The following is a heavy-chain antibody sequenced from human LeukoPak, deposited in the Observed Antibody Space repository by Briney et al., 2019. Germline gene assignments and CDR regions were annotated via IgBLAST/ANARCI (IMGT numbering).Heavy chain of an antibody. CDR3: ARFRAQMVAFDY. Sequence: SQTLSLTCAIFGDSVSGNSAAWSWIRQSPSRGLEWLGRTYYRSKWFNEYAVSVKSRITINPDTSKNQFSLQLKSLTPDDTAVYYCARFRAQMVAFDYWGQGILVTVSS. V-gene: IGHV6-1*01. CDR1: GDSVSGNSAA. CDR2: TYYRSKWFN. J-gene: IGHJ4*02. D-gene: IGHD3-10*01.